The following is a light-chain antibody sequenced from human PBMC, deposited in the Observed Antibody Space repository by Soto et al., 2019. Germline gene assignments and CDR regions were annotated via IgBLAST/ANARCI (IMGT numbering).Light chain of an antibody. CDR2: GNS. J-gene: IGLJ1*01. Sequence: QSVLTQPPSVSGAPGQRVTISCTGSSSNIGAGYDVHWYQQLPGTAPKLLIYGNSNRPSGVPDRFSGSKSGTSASLAITGLQAEDEADYYCQSYDSRLSKNVFGNGTKVTV. CDR3: QSYDSRLSKNV. V-gene: IGLV1-40*01. CDR1: SSNIGAGYD.